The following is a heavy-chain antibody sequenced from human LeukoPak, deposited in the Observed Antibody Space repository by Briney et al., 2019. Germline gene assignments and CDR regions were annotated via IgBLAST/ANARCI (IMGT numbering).Heavy chain of an antibody. Sequence: PGRSLRLSCAASGFTFSSCAMHWVRQAPGKGLEWVAVISYDGSNKYYADSVKGRFTISRDSSKNTLYLQMNSLRAEDTAVYYCARDTTQYYYDSSGYSSYFDYWGQGTLVTVSS. CDR1: GFTFSSCA. D-gene: IGHD3-22*01. CDR2: ISYDGSNK. V-gene: IGHV3-30-3*01. J-gene: IGHJ4*02. CDR3: ARDTTQYYYDSSGYSSYFDY.